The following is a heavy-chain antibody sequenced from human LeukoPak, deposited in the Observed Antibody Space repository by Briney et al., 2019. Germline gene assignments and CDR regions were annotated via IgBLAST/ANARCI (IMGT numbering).Heavy chain of an antibody. V-gene: IGHV3-23*01. J-gene: IGHJ4*02. CDR3: AKDRGY. Sequence: GGSLRLSCAASGFTFSTYAMTRVRQAPGKGLEWVSAISGSGDNTYYADSVKGRFTISRDNSKNTLHLQMNSLRAEDTAVYYCAKDRGYWGQGTLVTVSS. CDR1: GFTFSTYA. CDR2: ISGSGDNT.